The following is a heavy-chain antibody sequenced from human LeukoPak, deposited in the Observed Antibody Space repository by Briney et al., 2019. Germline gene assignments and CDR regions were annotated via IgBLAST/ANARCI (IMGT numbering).Heavy chain of an antibody. CDR1: AFTFSDYY. CDR2: ISGSGSTT. D-gene: IGHD5-18*01. CDR3: ASRYSPYDS. J-gene: IGHJ4*02. Sequence: GGSLRLSCAVSAFTFSDYYMSWIRQAPGKGLEWVSYISGSGSTTYYADSVKGRFTISRDNAKNSLYLQMNSLRAEDTAVYYCASRYSPYDSCGQGTLVTVSS. V-gene: IGHV3-11*04.